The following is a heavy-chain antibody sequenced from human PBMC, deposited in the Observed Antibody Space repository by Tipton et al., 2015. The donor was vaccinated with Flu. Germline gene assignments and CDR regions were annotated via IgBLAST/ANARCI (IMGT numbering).Heavy chain of an antibody. CDR3: APYYYDTSGPIFDW. CDR2: VYNTGAT. D-gene: IGHD3-22*01. Sequence: WVRQAPGKGPEWIGSVYNTGATFYNPSLKSRLTISVDTSKNQFSLKLRSVTAADTAVYYCAPYYYDTSGPIFDWWGQGTLVTVSP. V-gene: IGHV4-39*01. J-gene: IGHJ4*02.